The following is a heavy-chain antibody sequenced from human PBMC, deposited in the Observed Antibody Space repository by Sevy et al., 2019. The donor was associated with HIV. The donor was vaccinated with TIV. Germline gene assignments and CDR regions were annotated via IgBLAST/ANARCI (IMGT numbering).Heavy chain of an antibody. CDR2: IYDVSST. CDR3: AKESGDSTSTGAFDI. V-gene: IGHV3-53*01. J-gene: IGHJ3*02. D-gene: IGHD6-6*01. CDR1: GFSVSSYY. Sequence: GETLKISCAASGFSVSSYYMGLVRQAPGKGLEWVSLIYDVSSTYFADSVMGRFTISRDSSKNTLYLNMNSLRADDTAVYYCAKESGDSTSTGAFDIWGQGTMVTVSS.